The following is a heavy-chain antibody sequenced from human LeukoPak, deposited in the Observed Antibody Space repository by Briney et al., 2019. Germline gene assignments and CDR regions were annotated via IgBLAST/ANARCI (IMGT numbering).Heavy chain of an antibody. V-gene: IGHV3-30*02. CDR3: AKGDY. CDR1: AFTFTNYD. J-gene: IGHJ4*02. Sequence: GGSLRLSCAASAFTFTNYDFHWVRQAPGKGLEWLAFIRHDGSDKKYAESVKGRLTISRDNSKNTLYLQLNSLRVEDTAVYYCAKGDYWGQGTLVTVSS. CDR2: IRHDGSDK.